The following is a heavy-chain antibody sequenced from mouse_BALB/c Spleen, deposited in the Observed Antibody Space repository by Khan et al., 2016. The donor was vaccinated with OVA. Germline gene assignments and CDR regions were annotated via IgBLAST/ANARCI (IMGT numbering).Heavy chain of an antibody. D-gene: IGHD1-1*01. J-gene: IGHJ2*01. CDR1: GYTFINYW. V-gene: IGHV1-7*01. CDR2: INPSTGYT. CDR3: ARRGLRWDFDY. Sequence: VKLMESGAELAKPGASVKMSCKASGYTFINYWILWIKQRPGQGLVWIGYINPSTGYTEYNQNFKDKATLTADISSSTAYMQLSSLTSEDSAVYYCARRGLRWDFDYWGQGTTLTVSS.